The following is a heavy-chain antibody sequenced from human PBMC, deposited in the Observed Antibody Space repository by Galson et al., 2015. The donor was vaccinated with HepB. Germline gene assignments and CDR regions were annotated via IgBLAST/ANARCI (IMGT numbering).Heavy chain of an antibody. CDR1: GYSFTSYW. Sequence: QSGAEVKKPGESLKISCKGSGYSFTSYWIGWVRQMPGEGLEWMGIIYPGDSDTRYSPSFQGQVTISADKSISTAYLQWSSLKASDTAMYYCARQNRNYDTSVYSEYWYFDLWGRGTLVTVSS. CDR2: IYPGDSDT. J-gene: IGHJ2*01. CDR3: ARQNRNYDTSVYSEYWYFDL. D-gene: IGHD3-22*01. V-gene: IGHV5-51*01.